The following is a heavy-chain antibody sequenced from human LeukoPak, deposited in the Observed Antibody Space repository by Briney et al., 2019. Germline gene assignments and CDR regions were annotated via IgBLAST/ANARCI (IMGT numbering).Heavy chain of an antibody. CDR2: IIPIFGTA. V-gene: IGHV1-69*01. Sequence: ASVKVSCKASGGTFSSYAISWVRQAPGQGLEWMGGIIPIFGTANYAQKFQGRVTITADESTSTAYMELSSLRSEDTAVYYCAMDIVVVPAAIRGVDYYYYGMDVWGQGTLVTVSS. J-gene: IGHJ6*02. D-gene: IGHD2-2*02. CDR1: GGTFSSYA. CDR3: AMDIVVVPAAIRGVDYYYYGMDV.